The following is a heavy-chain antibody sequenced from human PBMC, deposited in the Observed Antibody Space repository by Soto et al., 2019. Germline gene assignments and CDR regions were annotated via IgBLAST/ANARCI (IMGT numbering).Heavy chain of an antibody. D-gene: IGHD5-12*01. CDR3: ASWPSARGYSGYVLDY. J-gene: IGHJ4*02. V-gene: IGHV3-30-3*01. CDR1: GFTFSSYA. Sequence: QVQLVESGGGVVQPGRSLRLSCAASGFTFSSYAMHWVRQAPGKGLEWVAVISYDGSNKYYADSVKGRFTISRDNSKNTLYLQMNSLRAEDTAVYYCASWPSARGYSGYVLDYWGQGTLVTVSS. CDR2: ISYDGSNK.